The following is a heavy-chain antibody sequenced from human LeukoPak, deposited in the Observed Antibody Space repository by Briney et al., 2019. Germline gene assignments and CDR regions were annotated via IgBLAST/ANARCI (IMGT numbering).Heavy chain of an antibody. J-gene: IGHJ4*02. D-gene: IGHD3-10*01. CDR1: GFTFSSYA. Sequence: PGGSLRLSCAASGFTFSSYAMHWVRQAPGKGLEWIGRIYTSGSTNYNPSLKSRVTISVDTSKNQFSLKLSSVTAADTAVYYCAAYGSGSYLAYWGQGTLVTVSS. V-gene: IGHV4-4*08. CDR3: AAYGSGSYLAY. CDR2: IYTSGST.